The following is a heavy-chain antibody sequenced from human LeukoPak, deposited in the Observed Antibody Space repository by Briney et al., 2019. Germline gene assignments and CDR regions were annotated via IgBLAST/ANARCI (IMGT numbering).Heavy chain of an antibody. CDR2: ISGSGGST. V-gene: IGHV3-23*01. J-gene: IGHJ3*02. Sequence: PGGSLRLSCAVSGFTFSSYAMNWVRQAPGKGLEWVSAISGSGGSTYYADSVKGRFTISRDNSKNTLYLQMNSLRAEDTAVYYCADSSSWYSDAFDIWGQGTMVTVSS. CDR3: ADSSSWYSDAFDI. CDR1: GFTFSSYA. D-gene: IGHD6-13*01.